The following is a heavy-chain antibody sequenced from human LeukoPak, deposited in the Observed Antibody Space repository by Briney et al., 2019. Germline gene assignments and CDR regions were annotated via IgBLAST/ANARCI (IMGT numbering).Heavy chain of an antibody. J-gene: IGHJ4*02. CDR3: ARDLLVGGSGYHY. Sequence: PGGSLRLSCAASGFTFSSYWMNWVRQAPGKGLEWVANIKKDGSEKYYVDSVKGRFTTSRDNAKNSLYLQMNSLRAEDTAVYYCARDLLVGGSGYHYWGQGTLVTVSS. CDR1: GFTFSSYW. CDR2: IKKDGSEK. D-gene: IGHD3-22*01. V-gene: IGHV3-7*01.